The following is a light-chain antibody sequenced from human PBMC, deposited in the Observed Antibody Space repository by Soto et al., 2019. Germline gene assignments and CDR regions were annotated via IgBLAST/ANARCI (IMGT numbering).Light chain of an antibody. CDR1: QSVSSY. V-gene: IGKV3-15*01. CDR2: GAS. J-gene: IGKJ5*01. CDR3: QQCSDWPLIT. Sequence: EVVMTQSPATLSVSPGERATLSCRASQSVSSYLAWHQQKPGQAPRLLIYGASTRATGIPARFSGSGSGTEFTLTISSLQSEDFAVYYCQQCSDWPLITFGQGTRLEIK.